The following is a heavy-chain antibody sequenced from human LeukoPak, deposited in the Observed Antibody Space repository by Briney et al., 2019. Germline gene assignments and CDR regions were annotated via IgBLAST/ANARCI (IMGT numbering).Heavy chain of an antibody. Sequence: GESLKISCEGSGYSFSNYWIGWVRQMPGKGLEWMGIIYPGDYETRYSPSFQGLVTISVDKSISTAHLQWSSLKASDTAMYYCATPRDYWGNDCFFAHWGQETLAPVSS. V-gene: IGHV5-51*01. CDR2: IYPGDYET. J-gene: IGHJ4*02. D-gene: IGHD2-21*02. CDR1: GYSFSNYW. CDR3: ATPRDYWGNDCFFAH.